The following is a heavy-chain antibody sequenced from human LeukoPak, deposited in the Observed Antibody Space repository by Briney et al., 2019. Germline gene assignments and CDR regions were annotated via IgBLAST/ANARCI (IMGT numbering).Heavy chain of an antibody. CDR1: GFTFSSYD. D-gene: IGHD1-26*01. Sequence: PGRSLRLSCAASGFTFSSYDKHWVRQAPGKGLEWVAFISNDGSNKYYADSMKGRLTTPRDNSKNTLSLQMNSLRAEDTAVYYCAKQLVGAALDYWGQGTLVTVSS. V-gene: IGHV3-30*18. J-gene: IGHJ4*02. CDR3: AKQLVGAALDY. CDR2: ISNDGSNK.